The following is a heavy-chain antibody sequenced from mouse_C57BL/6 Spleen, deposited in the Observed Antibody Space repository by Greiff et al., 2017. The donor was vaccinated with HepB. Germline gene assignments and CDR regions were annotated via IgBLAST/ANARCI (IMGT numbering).Heavy chain of an antibody. V-gene: IGHV5-16*01. D-gene: IGHD1-1*01. CDR3: ARDRGLYYGSSYGFAY. CDR1: GFTFSDYY. CDR2: INYDGSST. Sequence: DVKLEESEGGLVQPGSSMKLSCTVSGFTFSDYYMAWVRQVPEKGLEWVANINYDGSSTYYLDSLKSRFIISRDNAKNILYLQMSSLKSEDTATYYCARDRGLYYGSSYGFAYWGQGTLVTVSA. J-gene: IGHJ3*01.